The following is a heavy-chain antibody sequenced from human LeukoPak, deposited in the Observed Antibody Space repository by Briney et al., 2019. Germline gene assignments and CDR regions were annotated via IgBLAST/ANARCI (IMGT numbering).Heavy chain of an antibody. D-gene: IGHD3-3*01. V-gene: IGHV3-30-3*01. CDR3: ARVYSGVYYYYGMDV. CDR2: ISYDGSNK. CDR1: GFTFSSYA. Sequence: GGSLRLSCAASGFTFSSYAMHWVRQAPGKGLEWVAVISYDGSNKYYADSVKGRFTISRDNSKNTLYLQMNSLRAEDTAVYYCARVYSGVYYYYGMDVWGQGTTVTVSS. J-gene: IGHJ6*02.